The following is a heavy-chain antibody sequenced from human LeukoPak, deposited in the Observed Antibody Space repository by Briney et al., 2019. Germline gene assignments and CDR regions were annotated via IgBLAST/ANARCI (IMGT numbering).Heavy chain of an antibody. D-gene: IGHD5-18*01. Sequence: GGSLRLSCAASGFTFNDAWMNWVRQAPGKGLEWVGRIKRKTDGGTTDYAAPVKGRFTISRDDSKNTLYLQMNSLRAEDTAVYHCAKDSRLFGYSYGFDYWGQGTLVTVSS. CDR2: IKRKTDGGTT. CDR3: AKDSRLFGYSYGFDY. J-gene: IGHJ4*02. V-gene: IGHV3-15*07. CDR1: GFTFNDAW.